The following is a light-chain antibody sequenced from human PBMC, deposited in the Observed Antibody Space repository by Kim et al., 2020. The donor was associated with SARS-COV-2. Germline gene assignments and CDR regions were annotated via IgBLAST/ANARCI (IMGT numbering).Light chain of an antibody. J-gene: IGLJ2*01. CDR3: QAWDSSIVV. Sequence: VSPGKTASVTCTGDKLGDKYACWYQQKPGHSPVLVNYQDSKRPSGIPERFSGSNSGNTATLTISGTQAMDEADYYCQAWDSSIVVFGGGTQLTVL. V-gene: IGLV3-1*01. CDR2: QDS. CDR1: KLGDKY.